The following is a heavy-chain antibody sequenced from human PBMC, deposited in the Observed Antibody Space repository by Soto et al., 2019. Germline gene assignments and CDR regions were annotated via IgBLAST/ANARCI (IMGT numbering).Heavy chain of an antibody. J-gene: IGHJ4*02. V-gene: IGHV4-61*01. CDR3: ARDRGASISPYYFDD. CDR2: IYYSGST. D-gene: IGHD3-10*01. Sequence: PSQTLSLTCTVSGGSVSSGSCYWSWIPNPPGRGLEWIWAIYYSGSTNYNPSLKSRVTISVDTGKTQFSLKLSSVTAADTAVYYCARDRGASISPYYFDDWGQGTLVTVSS. CDR1: GGSVSSGSCY.